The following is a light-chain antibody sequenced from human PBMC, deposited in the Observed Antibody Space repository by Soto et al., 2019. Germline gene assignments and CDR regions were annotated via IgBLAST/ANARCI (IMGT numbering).Light chain of an antibody. Sequence: QSALTQPASVSGSPGQSITISCAGTRSDNGASNSVSWYQHLPGRSPTLIIYEATNRPSGVSERFSGSISGSTASLTISGLQAEDEADYYCCSYVGATTYVFGTGTKLTVL. V-gene: IGLV2-23*01. J-gene: IGLJ1*01. CDR3: CSYVGATTYV. CDR2: EAT. CDR1: RSDNGASNS.